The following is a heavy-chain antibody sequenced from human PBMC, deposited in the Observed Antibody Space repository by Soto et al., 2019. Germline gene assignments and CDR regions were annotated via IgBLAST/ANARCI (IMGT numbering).Heavy chain of an antibody. J-gene: IGHJ4*02. CDR1: GFSFSVAW. Sequence: EVHLVESGGGSVKPGGSLRLSCATSGFSFSVAWMSWVRQAPGKGLEWVGRIKSRTSGGTSEYAAPVKGRFTISTDHSKTTLDLQMASLKTEDTAAYYCAIHAAELGVGEFDYWGEGPLVTVSS. CDR2: IKSRTSGGTS. CDR3: AIHAAELGVGEFDY. V-gene: IGHV3-15*01. D-gene: IGHD3-10*01.